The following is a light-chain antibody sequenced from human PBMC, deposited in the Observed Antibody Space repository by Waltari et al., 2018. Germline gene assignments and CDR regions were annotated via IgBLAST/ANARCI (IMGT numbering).Light chain of an antibody. J-gene: IGLJ2*01. CDR2: SDY. CDR3: AAWDDSLSGVV. CDR1: RSNIGDFS. Sequence: QPVLTPPPSVSGTPGQRVTISCSGSRSNIGDFSVNWYQPLPGSAPRLLIYSDYQRPSGVPDRFSGSKSGTSASLVVSGLQSDDEADYYCAAWDDSLSGVVFGGGTKLTVL. V-gene: IGLV1-44*01.